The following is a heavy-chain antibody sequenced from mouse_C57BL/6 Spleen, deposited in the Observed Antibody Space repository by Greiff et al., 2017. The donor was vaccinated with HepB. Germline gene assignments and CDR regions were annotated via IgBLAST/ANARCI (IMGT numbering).Heavy chain of an antibody. Sequence: VQLQQSGPELVKPGASVKISCKASGYTFTDYYMNWVKQSHGKSLEWIGDINPNNGGTSYNQKFKGKATLTVDKSSSTAYMELRSLTSEDSAVYYCARRVRRRYYAMDYWGQGTSVTVSS. D-gene: IGHD2-14*01. CDR1: GYTFTDYY. J-gene: IGHJ4*01. V-gene: IGHV1-26*01. CDR3: ARRVRRRYYAMDY. CDR2: INPNNGGT.